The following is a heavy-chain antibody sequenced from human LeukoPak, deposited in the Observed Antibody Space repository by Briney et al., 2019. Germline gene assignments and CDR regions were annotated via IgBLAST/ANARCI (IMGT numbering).Heavy chain of an antibody. CDR2: IYHSGTT. J-gene: IGHJ3*02. CDR3: ARDANWGFDAFDI. Sequence: SETLSLTCTVSGGSITSNSDYWAWVRQPPGKGLEWIGTIYHSGTTYYNPSLKSRVTMSVDTSKDHFSLRLTSVTAADTAVYYCARDANWGFDAFDIWGQGTMVTVSS. CDR1: GGSITSNSDY. V-gene: IGHV4-39*02. D-gene: IGHD7-27*01.